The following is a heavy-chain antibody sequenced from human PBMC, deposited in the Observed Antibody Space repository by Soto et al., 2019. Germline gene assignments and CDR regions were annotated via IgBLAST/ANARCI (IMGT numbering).Heavy chain of an antibody. J-gene: IGHJ6*02. CDR2: IFSNDEK. V-gene: IGHV2-26*01. CDR3: AWIWVPYYYSGMDL. Sequence: SGPTLVNPTETLTLTCTVSGFSLSNARMGVSWIRQPPGKALEWLAHIFSNDEKSYSTSLKSRLTISKDTSKSQVVLTMTNMDPVDTSTYFCAWIWVPYYYSGMDLWGQATMVT. CDR1: GFSLSNARMG.